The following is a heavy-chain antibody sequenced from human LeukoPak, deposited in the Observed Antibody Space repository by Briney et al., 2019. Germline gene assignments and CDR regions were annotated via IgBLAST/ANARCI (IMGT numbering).Heavy chain of an antibody. CDR3: ARANYGSGSYDDY. CDR2: ISSSSSTI. J-gene: IGHJ4*02. CDR1: GFTFSSYS. V-gene: IGHV3-48*04. D-gene: IGHD3-10*01. Sequence: PGGSLRLSCAASGFTFSSYSMNWVRQAPGKGLEWVSYISSSSSTIYYADSVKGRFTISRDNAKNSLYLQMNSLRAEDTAVYYCARANYGSGSYDDYWGQGTLVTVSS.